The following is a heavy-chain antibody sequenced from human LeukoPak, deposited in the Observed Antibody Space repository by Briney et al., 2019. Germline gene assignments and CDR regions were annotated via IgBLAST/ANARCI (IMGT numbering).Heavy chain of an antibody. V-gene: IGHV4-59*08. J-gene: IGHJ4*02. Sequence: SETLSHTCTVSGGSISSYYWSWIRQPPGKGLEWIGYIYYSGSTNYNPSLKSRVTISVDTSKNQFSLKLSSVTAADTAVYYCATRYSSSSDYWGQGTLVTVSS. CDR1: GGSISSYY. CDR2: IYYSGST. D-gene: IGHD6-6*01. CDR3: ATRYSSSSDY.